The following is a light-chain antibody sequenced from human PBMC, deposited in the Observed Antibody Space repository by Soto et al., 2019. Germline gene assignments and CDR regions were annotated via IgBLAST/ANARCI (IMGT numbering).Light chain of an antibody. J-gene: IGKJ1*01. CDR3: QQYDTSPGT. V-gene: IGKV3-20*01. CDR1: QSVRSRY. CDR2: GAS. Sequence: EIVLTQSPGTLSLSPGERATLSCRASQSVRSRYLAWYQQKPGRAPRLLIYGASNRATCIPDRFSGSGSGTDFTRTVSTLEPADFAVYFCQQYDTSPGTFGQGTKVEIK.